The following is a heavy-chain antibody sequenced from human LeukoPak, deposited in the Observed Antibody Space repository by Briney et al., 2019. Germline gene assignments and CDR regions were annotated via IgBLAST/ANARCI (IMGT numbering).Heavy chain of an antibody. CDR3: ARRYCSGGSCYVAFDY. V-gene: IGHV5-51*01. Sequence: GESLKISCKGSGYSFTSYWIGWVRQMPGKGLEWMGIIYPGDSDTRYSPSFQGQVTISADKSISTAYLQWSSLKASDTAMYYCARRYCSGGSCYVAFDYWGQGTLVTVSS. CDR1: GYSFTSYW. D-gene: IGHD2-15*01. CDR2: IYPGDSDT. J-gene: IGHJ4*02.